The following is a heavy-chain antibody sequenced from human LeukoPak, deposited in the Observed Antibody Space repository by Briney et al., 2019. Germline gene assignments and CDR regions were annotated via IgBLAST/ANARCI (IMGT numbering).Heavy chain of an antibody. V-gene: IGHV7-4-1*02. D-gene: IGHD5-12*01. CDR1: RYTFTSYA. Sequence: ASVKVSCKASRYTFTSYAMYWVRQAPGQGLECMGWINTNTGNPTYAQGFTGRFVFSLDTSVSTAYLQISSLKAEDTAVYYCARDVGELVAMITGLFDYWGQGTLVTVSS. CDR2: INTNTGNP. J-gene: IGHJ4*02. CDR3: ARDVGELVAMITGLFDY.